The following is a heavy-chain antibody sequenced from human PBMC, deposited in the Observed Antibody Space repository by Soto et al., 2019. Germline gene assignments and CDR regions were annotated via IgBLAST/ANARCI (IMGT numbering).Heavy chain of an antibody. D-gene: IGHD3-9*01. J-gene: IGHJ4*02. CDR2: IIPIFGTA. CDR1: GGTFSSYA. V-gene: IGHV1-69*13. CDR3: AKAHPKHYDIVTGPLGY. Sequence: GASVKVSCKASGGTFSSYAISWVRQAPGQGLEWMGGIIPIFGTANYAQKFQGRVTITADESTSTAYMELSSLRSEDTAVYYCAKAHPKHYDIVTGPLGYWGQGTLVNVSS.